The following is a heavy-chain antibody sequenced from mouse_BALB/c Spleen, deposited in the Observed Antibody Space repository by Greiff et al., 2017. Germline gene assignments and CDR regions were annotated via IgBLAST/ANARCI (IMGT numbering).Heavy chain of an antibody. Sequence: EVKVVESGGGLVQPGGSRKLSCAASGFTFSSFGMHWVRQAPEKGLEWVAYISSGSSTIYYADTVKGRFTISRDNPKNTLFLQMTSLRSEDTAMYYCAGGYGGYAMDYWGEGTSVTVSS. J-gene: IGHJ4*01. CDR1: GFTFSSFG. CDR2: ISSGSSTI. V-gene: IGHV5-17*02. D-gene: IGHD2-2*01. CDR3: AGGYGGYAMDY.